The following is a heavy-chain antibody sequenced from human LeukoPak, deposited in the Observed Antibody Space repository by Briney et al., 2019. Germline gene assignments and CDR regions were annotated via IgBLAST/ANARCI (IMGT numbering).Heavy chain of an antibody. D-gene: IGHD3-22*01. Sequence: PGGSLRLSCAASGFTFSSYAMSWVRQAPGKGLEWVSAISGSGGSTYYADSVKGRFTISRDNSKNTMYLQMNSLRAEDTAIYYCARDPTPYYESSGYSDYWGQGTLVTVSS. CDR3: ARDPTPYYESSGYSDY. CDR1: GFTFSSYA. J-gene: IGHJ4*02. CDR2: ISGSGGST. V-gene: IGHV3-23*01.